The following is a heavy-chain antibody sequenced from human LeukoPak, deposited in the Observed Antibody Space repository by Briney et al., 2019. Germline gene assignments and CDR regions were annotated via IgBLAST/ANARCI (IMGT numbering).Heavy chain of an antibody. Sequence: PSETLSLTCTVSGDSISSSYWSWIRQPPGKGLEWIGHIYSSGTTKYNPSLGGRVIISVDTSKNQLYLQLAAVTAADTAVYYCARDRQPSRYRGLDVWGQGITVTVSS. CDR1: GDSISSSY. CDR3: ARDRQPSRYRGLDV. CDR2: IYSSGTT. V-gene: IGHV4-59*01. D-gene: IGHD1-1*01. J-gene: IGHJ6*02.